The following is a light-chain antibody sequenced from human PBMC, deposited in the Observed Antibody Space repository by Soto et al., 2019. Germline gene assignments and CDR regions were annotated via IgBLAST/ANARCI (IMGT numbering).Light chain of an antibody. V-gene: IGKV3-11*01. J-gene: IGKJ4*01. CDR2: EAS. CDR1: QSVGNN. CDR3: QQHANWPLT. Sequence: EIVLTQSPATLSLSPGERATLSCRASQSVGNNLAWYQQKPAQAPGLLIYEASTRATGIPARFSGSGSGTDITLTISSLEPEDFAVYYCQQHANWPLTFGGGTKVEIK.